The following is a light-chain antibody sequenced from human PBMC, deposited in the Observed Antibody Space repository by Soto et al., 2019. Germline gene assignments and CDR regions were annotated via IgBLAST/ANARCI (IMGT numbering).Light chain of an antibody. Sequence: QSALTQPASVSGSPGQSITTSCGGTSSDVGAYIYVSWYQQFPGKAPKLILYEVNNRPSGVSNRFSGSKSDTTASLTISGLQPEDEADYYCSAYSDIDTKVFGTGTKVTVL. CDR2: EVN. CDR3: SAYSDIDTKV. CDR1: SSDVGAYIY. J-gene: IGLJ1*01. V-gene: IGLV2-14*03.